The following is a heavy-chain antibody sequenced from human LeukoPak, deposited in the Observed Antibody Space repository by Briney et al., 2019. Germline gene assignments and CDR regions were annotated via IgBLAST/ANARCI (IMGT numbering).Heavy chain of an antibody. CDR3: ARDGTTVVGATIPFDY. V-gene: IGHV1-2*02. CDR1: GYTFTGYY. Sequence: ASVKVSFKASGYTFTGYYMHWVRQAPGLGLEWMGWINPNSGDTKYAQKFQGRVTMTRDTSISTAYMDLSSLRSDDTAVYYCARDGTTVVGATIPFDYWGQGTLVTVSS. J-gene: IGHJ4*02. D-gene: IGHD1-26*01. CDR2: INPNSGDT.